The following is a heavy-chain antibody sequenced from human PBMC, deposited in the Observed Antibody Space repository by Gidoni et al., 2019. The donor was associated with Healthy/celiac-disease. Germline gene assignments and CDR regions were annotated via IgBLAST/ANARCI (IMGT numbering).Heavy chain of an antibody. D-gene: IGHD1-26*01. Sequence: EVQPVESGGGLVKPGGFLRLSCAASVFTFSSYSMNWVRQAPGKGLAWVSSIRSSSSYTYYADSVKGRFTISRDNAKNSLYLQMNSLRAEDTAVYYCARGLHDSGYWGQGTLVTVSS. CDR3: ARGLHDSGY. CDR1: VFTFSSYS. V-gene: IGHV3-21*01. CDR2: IRSSSSYT. J-gene: IGHJ4*02.